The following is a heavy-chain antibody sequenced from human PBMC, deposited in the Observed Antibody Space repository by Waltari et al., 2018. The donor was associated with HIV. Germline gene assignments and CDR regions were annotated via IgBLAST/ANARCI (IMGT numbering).Heavy chain of an antibody. Sequence: EVHLAESGGGLVTPGESLRLSCAAFGFTVNKRWMHWYRQAPGKGLEWLGLINYGGTAEYAAPVRGRFTISRDDSKNTLYLQMNSLKIEDTAVYYCTTGFGGYDDGFDFWGQGTMVTVSS. CDR2: INYGGTA. D-gene: IGHD5-12*01. CDR3: TTGFGGYDDGFDF. J-gene: IGHJ3*01. V-gene: IGHV3-15*01. CDR1: GFTVNKRW.